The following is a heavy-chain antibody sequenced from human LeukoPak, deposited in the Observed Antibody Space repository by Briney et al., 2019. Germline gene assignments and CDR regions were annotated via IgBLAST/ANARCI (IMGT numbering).Heavy chain of an antibody. J-gene: IGHJ4*02. CDR2: INPNSGGT. Sequence: ASVKVSCKASGYTFTGYYMHWVRQAPGQGLEWMGRINPNSGGTNYAQKFQGRVTMTRDTSISTAYMELSRLRSDDTAVYYCARGHKIKLAYGDYAADYWGQGTLVTVSS. CDR3: ARGHKIKLAYGDYAADY. D-gene: IGHD4-17*01. V-gene: IGHV1-2*06. CDR1: GYTFTGYY.